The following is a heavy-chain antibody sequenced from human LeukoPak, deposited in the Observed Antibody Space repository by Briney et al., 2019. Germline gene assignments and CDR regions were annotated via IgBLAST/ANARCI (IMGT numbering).Heavy chain of an antibody. CDR2: MNPNSGNT. Sequence: ASVKVSCKASGYTFTSYDINWVRQATGQGLEWLGWMNPNSGNTGYAQKFQGRVTMTRNTSISTAYMELSSLRSEDTAVYYCARGMKSYGGDAFDIWGQGTMVTVSS. D-gene: IGHD4-23*01. J-gene: IGHJ3*02. CDR3: ARGMKSYGGDAFDI. V-gene: IGHV1-8*01. CDR1: GYTFTSYD.